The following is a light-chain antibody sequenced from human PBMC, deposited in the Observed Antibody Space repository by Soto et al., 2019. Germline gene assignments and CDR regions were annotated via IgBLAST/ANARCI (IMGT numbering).Light chain of an antibody. CDR2: GAS. V-gene: IGKV1-39*01. Sequence: DIQMTQSPSSLSVSVGDRVTITCRASQSISASLKWFQKKPGKSPQLLIYGASDLQSGVPSRFSGSGSGTDFTLTITDLQIEDSATYFCQQGFSPLLTFGGGTKVDI. CDR1: QSISAS. J-gene: IGKJ4*01. CDR3: QQGFSPLLT.